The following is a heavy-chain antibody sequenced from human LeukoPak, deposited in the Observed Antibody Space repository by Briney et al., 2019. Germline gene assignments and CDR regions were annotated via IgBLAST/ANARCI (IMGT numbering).Heavy chain of an antibody. CDR3: ARDTYDSSGYSFDY. D-gene: IGHD3-22*01. J-gene: IGHJ4*02. CDR1: GVSISSYY. V-gene: IGHV4-59*01. Sequence: SETLSLTCTVSGVSISSYYWSWIRQPPGKGLEWIGYIFYSGSTNYNPSLKSRVTISVDTPKNQFSLKLSSVTAADTAVYYCARDTYDSSGYSFDYWGQGTLVTVSS. CDR2: IFYSGST.